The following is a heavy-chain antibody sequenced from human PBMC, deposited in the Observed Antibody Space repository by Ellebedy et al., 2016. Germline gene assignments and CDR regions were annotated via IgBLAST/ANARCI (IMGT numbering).Heavy chain of an antibody. CDR1: GGSLSGYY. V-gene: IGHV4-39*01. Sequence: SETLSLXCGVYGGSLSGYYWGWIRQPPGKGLEWIGSLYYSGSTYYSPSLKSRVTISVDTSRNQFSLKLSSVTAADTALYYCARRLAIGISGLGWFDPWGQGILVTVSS. CDR3: ARRLAIGISGLGWFDP. D-gene: IGHD1-14*01. CDR2: LYYSGST. J-gene: IGHJ5*02.